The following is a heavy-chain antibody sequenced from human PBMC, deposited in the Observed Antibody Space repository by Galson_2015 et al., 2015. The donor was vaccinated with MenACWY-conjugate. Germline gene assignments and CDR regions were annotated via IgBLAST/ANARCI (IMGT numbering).Heavy chain of an antibody. CDR2: IIPIFGTE. Sequence: SVKVSCKACGGTFSSYANRWVRQARGQGLEWMGGIIPIFGTENYEQKFQGRVTITADESTITAYMELSSLRSEDTAVYYCARGSTNFYDSSGYYGSAIDVWGKGTTVTVSS. V-gene: IGHV1-69*13. D-gene: IGHD3-22*01. CDR1: GGTFSSYA. J-gene: IGHJ6*04. CDR3: ARGSTNFYDSSGYYGSAIDV.